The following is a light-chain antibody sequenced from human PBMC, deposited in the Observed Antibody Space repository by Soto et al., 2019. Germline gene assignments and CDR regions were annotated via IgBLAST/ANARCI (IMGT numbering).Light chain of an antibody. CDR2: DAS. CDR3: QQYDNLPLT. CDR1: QDISNY. V-gene: IGKV1-33*01. Sequence: DIQMTQSPSSLSASVGDRVTITCQASQDISNYLNWYQQKPGKAPKLLIYDASNLETGVPSRFSGSGSGTDFTLTISSLQPEDIATYYCQQYDNLPLTCGGGTKEEIK. J-gene: IGKJ4*01.